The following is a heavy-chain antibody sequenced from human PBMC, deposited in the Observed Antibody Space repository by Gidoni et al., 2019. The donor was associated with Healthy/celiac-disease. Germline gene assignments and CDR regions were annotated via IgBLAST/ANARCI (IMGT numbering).Heavy chain of an antibody. CDR2: IRGSGGST. D-gene: IGHD6-13*01. CDR1: GFPFSRYA. V-gene: IGHV3-23*01. Sequence: EVQLLESGGGLVQPGGSLRLSCAASGFPFSRYAMSWVRQAPGKGLEWVSAIRGSGGSTYYADSVKGRFTISRDNSKNTLYLQMNSLRAEDTAVYYCAKDSSSWYGLFVGWFDPWGQGTLVTVSS. J-gene: IGHJ5*02. CDR3: AKDSSSWYGLFVGWFDP.